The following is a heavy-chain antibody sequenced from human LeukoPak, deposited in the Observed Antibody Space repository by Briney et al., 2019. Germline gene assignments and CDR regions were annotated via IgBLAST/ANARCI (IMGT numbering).Heavy chain of an antibody. Sequence: PGGSLRLSCAASGFTFSDYYMSWIRQAPGKGLEWVSYISSSSSYKNYADSVKGRFTISRDNAKNSLYLQMNSLRAEDTAVYYCARGGGDIVVVPAATRGIRNWFDPWGQGTLVTVSS. CDR1: GFTFSDYY. D-gene: IGHD2-2*01. CDR3: ARGGGDIVVVPAATRGIRNWFDP. J-gene: IGHJ5*02. V-gene: IGHV3-11*06. CDR2: ISSSSSYK.